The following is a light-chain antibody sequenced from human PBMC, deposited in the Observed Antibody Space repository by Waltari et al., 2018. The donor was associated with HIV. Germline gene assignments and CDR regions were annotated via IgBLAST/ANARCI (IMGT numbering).Light chain of an antibody. J-gene: IGKJ5*01. CDR1: QSVAPY. V-gene: IGKV3-11*01. CDR2: DAS. Sequence: EIMLTQSPATLSLSPGERATLSCRASQSVAPYVAWFQQKPGQAPRLLFYDASNRATGSPARFTGSGSGTDFTLTISSLEPEDFGVYYCQQRSIPITFGQGTRLEI. CDR3: QQRSIPIT.